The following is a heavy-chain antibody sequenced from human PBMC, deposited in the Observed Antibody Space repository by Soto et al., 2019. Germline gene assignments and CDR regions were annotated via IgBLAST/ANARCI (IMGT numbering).Heavy chain of an antibody. Sequence: PGGSLRLSCAASGFTFSDYYMSWIRQAPGKGLEWVSYISSSGSTIYYADSVKGRFTISRDNAKNSLYLQMNSLRAEDTAVYSCARSIAVSGTPEFDYWGQGTLVTVSS. CDR3: ARSIAVSGTPEFDY. CDR2: ISSSGSTI. CDR1: GFTFSDYY. J-gene: IGHJ4*02. V-gene: IGHV3-11*01. D-gene: IGHD6-19*01.